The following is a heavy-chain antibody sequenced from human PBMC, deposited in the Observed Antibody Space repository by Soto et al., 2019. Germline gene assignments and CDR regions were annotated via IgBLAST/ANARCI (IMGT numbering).Heavy chain of an antibody. CDR2: IYYSGST. Sequence: PSETLSLTCTVSGGSISSSGYYWGWIRQPPGKGLEWIGSIYYSGSTYYNPSLKSRVTISVDTSKNQFSLKLSSVTAADTAVYYCASYPLCHKESCVDYWGQGTLVTVSS. CDR1: GGSISSSGYY. V-gene: IGHV4-39*01. CDR3: ASYPLCHKESCVDY. D-gene: IGHD2-2*01. J-gene: IGHJ4*02.